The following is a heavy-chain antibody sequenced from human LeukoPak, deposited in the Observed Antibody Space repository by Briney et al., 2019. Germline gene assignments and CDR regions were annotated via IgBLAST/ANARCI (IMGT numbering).Heavy chain of an antibody. CDR3: ARGGITIFGVVIIRDYYGMDV. V-gene: IGHV3-30-3*01. J-gene: IGHJ6*02. Sequence: GGSLRLSCVASGFTFSSYARHWVRQAPGKGLEWVAVMSYDGSNKYYADSVMGRFTISRDNSKNTLYLQMNSLRAEDTAVYYCARGGITIFGVVIIRDYYGMDVWGQGTTVAVSS. D-gene: IGHD3-3*01. CDR1: GFTFSSYA. CDR2: MSYDGSNK.